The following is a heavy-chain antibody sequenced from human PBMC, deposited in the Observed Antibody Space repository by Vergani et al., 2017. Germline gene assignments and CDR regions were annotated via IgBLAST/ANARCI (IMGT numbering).Heavy chain of an antibody. CDR1: GYTFSNYY. J-gene: IGHJ6*02. D-gene: IGHD2-21*02. CDR3: ARREAEGVVTAIRRYYYYGMDV. Sequence: QVQVVQFGAEVKKSGASVKVSCKTSGYTFSNYYMHWVRQAPGQGLEWMGIINPSGGHTNYAQKFQGRVTITADESTSTAYMELSSLRSEDTAVYYCARREAEGVVTAIRRYYYYGMDVWGQGTTVTVSS. V-gene: IGHV1-46*01. CDR2: INPSGGHT.